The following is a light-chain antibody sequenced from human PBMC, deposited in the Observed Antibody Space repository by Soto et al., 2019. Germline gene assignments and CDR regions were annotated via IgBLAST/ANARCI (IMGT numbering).Light chain of an antibody. Sequence: EIVMTQSPATLSVSTGERATLSCRASQSVGTYLAWYQQKPGQAPRLLIYGASTRAAGISPRFSGGGSGTEFTLTISSLQSEDFAVYYCQQYHDWPRTFGQGTKVGIK. J-gene: IGKJ1*01. V-gene: IGKV3-15*01. CDR1: QSVGTY. CDR3: QQYHDWPRT. CDR2: GAS.